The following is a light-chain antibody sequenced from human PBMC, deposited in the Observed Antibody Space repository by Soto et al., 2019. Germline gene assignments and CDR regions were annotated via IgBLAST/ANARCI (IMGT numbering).Light chain of an antibody. CDR1: QSVRSNY. CDR3: QEFSGSVT. Sequence: EVVLTQSPGTLSLSPGERATLSCRASQSVRSNYLGWYQQKPGQAPRLLIYGASKRQSGVPDRFSGGGSGTDFTLTISSLQPEDFAVYYCQEFSGSVTFGGGTKVDIK. CDR2: GAS. V-gene: IGKV3-20*01. J-gene: IGKJ4*01.